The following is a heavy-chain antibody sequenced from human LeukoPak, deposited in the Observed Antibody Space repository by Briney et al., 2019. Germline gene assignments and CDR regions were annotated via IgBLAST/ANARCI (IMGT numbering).Heavy chain of an antibody. V-gene: IGHV3-74*01. D-gene: IGHD3-3*01. Sequence: PGGSLRLSCAASGFTFSSYWMHWVRQAPGKGLVWVSRINIDGSSTSYADSVKGRFTISRDNAKNTLNLQMNSLRAEDTAVYYCAREVETPTDTIFGVVIIKDGVGFDYWGQGTLVTVSS. CDR2: INIDGSST. CDR1: GFTFSSYW. CDR3: AREVETPTDTIFGVVIIKDGVGFDY. J-gene: IGHJ4*02.